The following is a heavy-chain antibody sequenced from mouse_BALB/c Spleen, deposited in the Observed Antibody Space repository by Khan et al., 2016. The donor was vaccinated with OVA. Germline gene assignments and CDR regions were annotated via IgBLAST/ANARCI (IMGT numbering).Heavy chain of an antibody. CDR2: ISYSGST. Sequence: EVQLQESGPGLVKPSQSLSLTCTVTGYSITSDYAWIWIRQFPGNKLEWMGYISYSGSTSYNPSLKSRISITRDTSKNQFFLQLNSVTTEDTATYYCASTRFYYRYSFVDYWGQGTTLTVSS. CDR1: GYSITSDYA. J-gene: IGHJ2*01. CDR3: ASTRFYYRYSFVDY. V-gene: IGHV3-2*02. D-gene: IGHD2-14*01.